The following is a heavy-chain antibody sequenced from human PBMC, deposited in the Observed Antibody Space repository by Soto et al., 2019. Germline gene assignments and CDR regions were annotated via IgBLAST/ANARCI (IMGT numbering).Heavy chain of an antibody. Sequence: SVKVSCKASGFTFTSSAVQWVRQARGQRLEWIGWIVVGSGNTNYAQKFQERVTITRDMSTSTAYMELSSLRSEDTAVYYCAVLSDFVLVPAAMGGGFYYYGMDVWGQGTTVTVSS. D-gene: IGHD2-2*01. CDR2: IVVGSGNT. CDR1: GFTFTSSA. V-gene: IGHV1-58*01. J-gene: IGHJ6*02. CDR3: AVLSDFVLVPAAMGGGFYYYGMDV.